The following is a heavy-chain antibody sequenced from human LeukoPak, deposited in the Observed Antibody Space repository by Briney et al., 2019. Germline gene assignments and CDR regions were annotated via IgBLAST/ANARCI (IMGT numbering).Heavy chain of an antibody. Sequence: SQTLSLTCAISGDGVSSNSAAWNWIRQSPSRGLEWLGRTYYRSKWYNDYALSLKSRITINPDTSKNQFSLQLNFVTPEDTAVYYCARTTVVATAITKYDVFDFWGQGTMVTVSS. D-gene: IGHD2-21*02. J-gene: IGHJ3*01. CDR2: TYYRSKWYN. V-gene: IGHV6-1*01. CDR1: GDGVSSNSAA. CDR3: ARTTVVATAITKYDVFDF.